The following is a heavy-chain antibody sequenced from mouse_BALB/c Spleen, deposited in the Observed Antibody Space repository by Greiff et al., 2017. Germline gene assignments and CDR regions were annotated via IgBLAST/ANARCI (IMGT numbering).Heavy chain of an antibody. CDR2: INPGSGGT. D-gene: IGHD2-4*01. Sequence: VKLMESGAELVRPGTSVKVSCKASGYAFTNYLIEWVKQRPGQGLEWIGVINPGSGGTNYNEKFKGKATLTADKSSSTAYMQLSSLTSDDSAVYFCARRENYDFPWFAYWGQGTLVTVSA. CDR1: GYAFTNYL. CDR3: ARRENYDFPWFAY. V-gene: IGHV1-54*01. J-gene: IGHJ3*01.